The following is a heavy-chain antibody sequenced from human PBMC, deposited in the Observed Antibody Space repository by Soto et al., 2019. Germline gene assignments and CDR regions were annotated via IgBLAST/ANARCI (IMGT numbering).Heavy chain of an antibody. V-gene: IGHV1-18*01. J-gene: IGHJ5*02. CDR3: ASLNMGYCSGGSCYNWFDP. Sequence: ASVKVSCKSSVGTFSIYAIICVRQAPGQGLEWMGGIIPIFGNTNYAQKLQGRVTMTTDTSTSTAYMELRSLRSDDTAVYYCASLNMGYCSGGSCYNWFDPWGQGTLVTVSS. CDR1: VGTFSIYA. D-gene: IGHD2-15*01. CDR2: IIPIFGNT.